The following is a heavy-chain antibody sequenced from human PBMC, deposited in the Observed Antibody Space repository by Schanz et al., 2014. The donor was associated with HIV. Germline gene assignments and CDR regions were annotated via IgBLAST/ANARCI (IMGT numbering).Heavy chain of an antibody. V-gene: IGHV1-2*02. CDR2: MNPNSGVT. CDR1: GYTFTSYY. Sequence: QVQLVQSGAELKKPGASVKVSCKASGYTFTSYYIHWVRQAPGQGLEWMGWMNPNSGVTEDAQKFQGRVTMTRDTSISTAYMEVSRLRSDDTAVYYCARDRGSISWMGRAFDIWGQGTMVTVSS. J-gene: IGHJ3*02. CDR3: ARDRGSISWMGRAFDI. D-gene: IGHD2-2*01.